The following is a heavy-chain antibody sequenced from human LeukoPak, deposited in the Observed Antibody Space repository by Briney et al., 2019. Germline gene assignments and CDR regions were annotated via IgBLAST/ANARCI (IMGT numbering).Heavy chain of an antibody. CDR3: ATVAAAGPDY. J-gene: IGHJ4*02. Sequence: ASVKVSCRVSGYTLTELSMHWVRQAPGKGLEWMGGFDPEDGETIYAQKFQGRVTMTEDTSTDTAYMELSSLRSEDAAVYYCATVAAAGPDYWGQGTLVTVSS. CDR2: FDPEDGET. V-gene: IGHV1-24*01. CDR1: GYTLTELS. D-gene: IGHD6-13*01.